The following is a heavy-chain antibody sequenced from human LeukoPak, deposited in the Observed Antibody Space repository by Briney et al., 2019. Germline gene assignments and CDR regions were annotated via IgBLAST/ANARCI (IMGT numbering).Heavy chain of an antibody. D-gene: IGHD1-14*01. V-gene: IGHV3-13*04. CDR1: GFTFSRYD. CDR2: IGKCGDT. CDR3: LRGAEGFDP. J-gene: IGHJ5*02. Sequence: PGRSLTLSCAASGFTFSRYDMHWVSQAKGKGLAWVSGIGKCGDTYYGGALKGRFTISRENAKNSLYLQMNRLRLGDTAVYYCLRGAEGFDPWGQGTLVTVSS.